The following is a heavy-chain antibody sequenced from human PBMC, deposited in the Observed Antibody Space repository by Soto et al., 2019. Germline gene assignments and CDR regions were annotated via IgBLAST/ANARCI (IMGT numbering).Heavy chain of an antibody. J-gene: IGHJ4*02. D-gene: IGHD6-13*01. CDR3: ARHKDRYSSSWYFYY. Sequence: SETLSLTCTVSGGSISSGGYYWSWIRQHPGKGLEWIGYIYYSGSTYYNPSLKSRVTISVDTSKNQFSLKLSSVTAADSAVYYCARHKDRYSSSWYFYYWGQGTLVTVSS. V-gene: IGHV4-31*03. CDR1: GGSISSGGYY. CDR2: IYYSGST.